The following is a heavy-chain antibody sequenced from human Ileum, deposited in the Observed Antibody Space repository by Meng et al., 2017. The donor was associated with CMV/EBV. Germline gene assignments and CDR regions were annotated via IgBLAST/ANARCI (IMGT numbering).Heavy chain of an antibody. D-gene: IGHD3-3*01. J-gene: IGHJ4*02. V-gene: IGHV1-69*02. CDR2: IIPILGIA. CDR1: GGTFSSYT. CDR3: ARTIQFLKWLFDY. Sequence: SVKVSCKASGGTFSSYTISWVRQAPGQGLEWMGRIIPILGIANYAQKFQGRVTITADKSTSTAYMELSSLRSEDTAVYYCARTIQFLKWLFDYWGQGTLVTVSS.